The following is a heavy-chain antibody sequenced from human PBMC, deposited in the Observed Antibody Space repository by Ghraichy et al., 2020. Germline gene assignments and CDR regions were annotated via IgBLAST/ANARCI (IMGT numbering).Heavy chain of an antibody. Sequence: LSLPCATSGFTFSNYAMSWVRQAPGKGLEWVSAISGSGGSTYYADSVKGRFTISRDNSKNTLYLQMNSLRAEDTAVYYCAKGPPNYDFSSGSDTSLDWVQGTLVTVSS. CDR1: GFTFSNYA. CDR2: ISGSGGST. CDR3: AKGPPNYDFSSGSDTSLD. J-gene: IGHJ4*02. D-gene: IGHD3-3*01. V-gene: IGHV3-23*01.